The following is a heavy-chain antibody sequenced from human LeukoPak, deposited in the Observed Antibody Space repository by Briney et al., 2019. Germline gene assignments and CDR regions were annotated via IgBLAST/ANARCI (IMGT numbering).Heavy chain of an antibody. J-gene: IGHJ4*02. D-gene: IGHD2-15*01. Sequence: SETLSLTCTVSGASICSSDRYWGWIRQPPGKGLEWIGYIYYSGSTNYNPSLKSRVTISVDTSKNQFSLKLSSVTAADTAVYYCARYCSGGSCYSFDYWGQGALVTVSS. CDR3: ARYCSGGSCYSFDY. CDR2: IYYSGST. V-gene: IGHV4-61*05. CDR1: GASICSSDRY.